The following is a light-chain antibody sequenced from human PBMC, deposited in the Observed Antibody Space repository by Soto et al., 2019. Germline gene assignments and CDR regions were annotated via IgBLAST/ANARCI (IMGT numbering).Light chain of an antibody. CDR3: QQYGDSPRVT. V-gene: IGKV3-20*01. CDR2: GAS. CDR1: QSVTSNY. Sequence: EIVLTQSPGTLSLSPGERATLSCRASQSVTSNYLAWYQQKTGQAPRLIIYGASSRATGIPDRFSGSGSGTDVTLTTSRLEPEDFAVYYCQQYGDSPRVTFGGGTKVEIK. J-gene: IGKJ4*01.